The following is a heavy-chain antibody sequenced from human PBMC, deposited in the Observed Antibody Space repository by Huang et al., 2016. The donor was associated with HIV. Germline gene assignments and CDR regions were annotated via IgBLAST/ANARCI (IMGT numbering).Heavy chain of an antibody. D-gene: IGHD1-7*01. J-gene: IGHJ6*02. CDR2: IKQEESEK. CDR1: TFRFGAYW. Sequence: MESGGRLVQPGGSIRLSCVGSTFRFGAYWMSWVRQSPGRGMEWVANIKQEESEKYYVDSVKGRFNISRDKAKKVLFLEMNNVRVEDTATYYCATKTAAMDIWGQGTTVTVS. V-gene: IGHV3-7*01. CDR3: ATKTAAMDI.